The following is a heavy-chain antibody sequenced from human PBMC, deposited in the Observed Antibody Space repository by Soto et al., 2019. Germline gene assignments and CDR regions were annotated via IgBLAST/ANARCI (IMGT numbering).Heavy chain of an antibody. CDR1: GFTFSSYG. Sequence: GGSLRLSCAASGFTFSSYGMHWVRQAPGKGLEWVAVISYDGSNKYYADSVKGRFTISRDNSKNTLYLQMNSLRAEDTAVYYCAKVGRVAGTGAYYYYGMDVWGQGTTVTVSS. CDR3: AKVGRVAGTGAYYYYGMDV. V-gene: IGHV3-30*18. D-gene: IGHD6-19*01. J-gene: IGHJ6*02. CDR2: ISYDGSNK.